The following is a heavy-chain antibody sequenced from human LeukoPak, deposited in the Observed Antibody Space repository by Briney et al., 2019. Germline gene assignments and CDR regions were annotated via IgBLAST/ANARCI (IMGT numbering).Heavy chain of an antibody. V-gene: IGHV1-18*01. J-gene: IGHJ4*02. CDR2: ISAYNGNT. Sequence: ASVKVCCKAAGDSCASYGISWVRLAAGQLPDWMGWISAYNGNTNYAQKLQGRVTMTTDTSTSTAYMELRSLRSDDTAVYYCARVPPGIAVAGTDYWGQGTLVTVSS. CDR1: GDSCASYG. D-gene: IGHD6-19*01. CDR3: ARVPPGIAVAGTDY.